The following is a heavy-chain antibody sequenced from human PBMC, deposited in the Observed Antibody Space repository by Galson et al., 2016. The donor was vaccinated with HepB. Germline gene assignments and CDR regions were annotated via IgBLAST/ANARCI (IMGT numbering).Heavy chain of an antibody. CDR2: ILKDGGGT. CDR3: TKNAGVGYWTYYFDS. D-gene: IGHD3-22*01. J-gene: IGHJ4*02. V-gene: IGHV3-23*01. CDR1: GFTFSCCA. Sequence: SLRLSCAASGFTFSCCAMSWVRQAPGKRLEWVSSILKDGGGTHYADSVKGRFTISRDNSKNTLYLQMNSLRAEDTATYFCTKNAGVGYWTYYFDSWGQGTLVTVSS.